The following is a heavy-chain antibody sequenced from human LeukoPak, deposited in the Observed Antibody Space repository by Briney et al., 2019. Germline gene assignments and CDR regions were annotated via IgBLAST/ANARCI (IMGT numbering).Heavy chain of an antibody. CDR3: ARDRYYGSENYYYYYHMDV. Sequence: QPGGSLRLSCAASGFSFSSYGMHRVRQAPGKGLEWVAVIWYDGNNKYYADSVKGRFTISRDNSKNTLHLQMNSLRAEDTALYYCARDRYYGSENYYYYYHMDVWGTGTTVTVSS. D-gene: IGHD3-10*01. V-gene: IGHV3-33*01. J-gene: IGHJ6*03. CDR2: IWYDGNNK. CDR1: GFSFSSYG.